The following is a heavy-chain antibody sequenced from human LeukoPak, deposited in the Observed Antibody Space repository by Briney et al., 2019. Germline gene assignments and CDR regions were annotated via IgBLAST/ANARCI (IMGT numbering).Heavy chain of an antibody. CDR2: IKHSGST. CDR3: ARGRSLRRFNWFDP. Sequence: SETLSLTCAVDGGSFSDYYWSWIRQPPGKGLEWTGEIKHSGSTNNSPSRKNPLTTSADTPTNQFSLKLISVTAADTAVLYGARGRSLRRFNWFDPGGQGTLVTVSS. CDR1: GGSFSDYY. V-gene: IGHV4-34*01. J-gene: IGHJ5*02.